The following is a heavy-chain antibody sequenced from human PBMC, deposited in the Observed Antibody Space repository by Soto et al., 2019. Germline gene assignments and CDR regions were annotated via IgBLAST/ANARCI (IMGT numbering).Heavy chain of an antibody. D-gene: IGHD2-21*02. J-gene: IGHJ4*02. Sequence: QVQLVESGGGVVQPGRSLRLSCAASGFTFSSYGIHWVRQAPGKGLEWVALISRDGSKKYFADSVKGRFTISRDNSKNTLYLQMDSLRAEDTAVYYCAKDAIVVVTAIHHHFDYGGQGTLVTVSS. CDR1: GFTFSSYG. CDR2: ISRDGSKK. V-gene: IGHV3-30*18. CDR3: AKDAIVVVTAIHHHFDY.